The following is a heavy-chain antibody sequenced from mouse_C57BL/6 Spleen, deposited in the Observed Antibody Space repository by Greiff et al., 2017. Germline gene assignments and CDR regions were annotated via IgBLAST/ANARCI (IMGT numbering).Heavy chain of an antibody. CDR3: ARRDGSSSYYYAMDY. V-gene: IGHV1-69*01. J-gene: IGHJ4*01. D-gene: IGHD1-1*01. CDR2: IDPSDSYT. Sequence: QVQLKQPGAELVMPGASVKLSCKASGYTFTSYWMHWVKQRPGQGLEWIGEIDPSDSYTNYNQKFKGKSTLTVDKSSSTAYMQLSSLTSEDSAVYYCARRDGSSSYYYAMDYWGQGTSVTVSS. CDR1: GYTFTSYW.